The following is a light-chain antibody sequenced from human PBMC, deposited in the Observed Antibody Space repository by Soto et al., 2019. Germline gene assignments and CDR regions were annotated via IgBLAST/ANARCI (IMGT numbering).Light chain of an antibody. J-gene: IGKJ1*01. Sequence: EIVLTQSPGTLSLSPGERATLSCRASQSVTSSYLAWYQQKPRQAPRLLIYGASSRSTGNPARFSGSGSGTDFTLTISRLEPEDFAVYYCRQYGNSLWTFGQGTKVEIK. CDR2: GAS. CDR1: QSVTSSY. CDR3: RQYGNSLWT. V-gene: IGKV3-20*01.